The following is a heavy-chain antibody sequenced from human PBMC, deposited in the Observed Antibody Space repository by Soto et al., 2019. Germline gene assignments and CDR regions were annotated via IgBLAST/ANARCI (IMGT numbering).Heavy chain of an antibody. V-gene: IGHV4-34*01. J-gene: IGHJ4*02. CDR1: GGSFSGYY. CDR2: INHSGST. Sequence: SETLSLTCAVYGGSFSGYYWSWIRQPPGKGLEWIGEINHSGSTNYNPSLKRRVTISVDTSKNQFSLKLSSVTAADTAVYYCARGPLLLNGSGSPPFAYWGQGTLVNVSS. D-gene: IGHD3-10*01. CDR3: ARGPLLLNGSGSPPFAY.